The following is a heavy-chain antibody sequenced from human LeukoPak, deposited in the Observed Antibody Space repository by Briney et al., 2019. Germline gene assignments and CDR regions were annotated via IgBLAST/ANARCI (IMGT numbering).Heavy chain of an antibody. J-gene: IGHJ6*04. CDR3: ASKLAVDYYYYGMDV. Sequence: GSSVKVSCKASRGTFSSYAISWVRQAPGQGLEWMGGIIPIFGTANYAQKFQGRVTITADESTSTAYMELSSLRSEDTAVYYCASKLAVDYYYYGMDVWGKGTTVTVSS. CDR1: RGTFSSYA. D-gene: IGHD6-19*01. V-gene: IGHV1-69*01. CDR2: IIPIFGTA.